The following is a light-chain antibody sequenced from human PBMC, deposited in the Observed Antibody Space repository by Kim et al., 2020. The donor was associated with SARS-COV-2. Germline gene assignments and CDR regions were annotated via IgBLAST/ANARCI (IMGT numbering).Light chain of an antibody. CDR1: SGSIASNY. CDR2: EDN. Sequence: KTGTLSCTRSSGSIASNYVQWYQQRPGSAPTTVIYEDNQRPSGVPDRFSGSIDSSSNSASLTISGLKTEDEADYYCQSYDSSNHEVFGGGTQLTVL. V-gene: IGLV6-57*03. J-gene: IGLJ2*01. CDR3: QSYDSSNHEV.